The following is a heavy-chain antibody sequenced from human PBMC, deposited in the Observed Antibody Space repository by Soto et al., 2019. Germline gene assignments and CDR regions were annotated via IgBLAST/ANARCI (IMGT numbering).Heavy chain of an antibody. Sequence: QVQLQESGPGLVKPSETLSLTCTVSGGSISSYYWSWIRQPPGKGLEWIGYIYYSGSTNYNPSLKRRVPMSVDXXKNRCSLKLSSVTAADTAVYYCARQHWLVLNAFDIWGQGTMVTVSS. CDR3: ARQHWLVLNAFDI. V-gene: IGHV4-59*01. CDR2: IYYSGST. J-gene: IGHJ3*02. D-gene: IGHD6-19*01. CDR1: GGSISSYY.